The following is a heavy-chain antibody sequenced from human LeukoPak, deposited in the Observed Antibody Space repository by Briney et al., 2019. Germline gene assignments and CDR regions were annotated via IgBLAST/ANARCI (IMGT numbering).Heavy chain of an antibody. CDR2: IIPIFGTA. CDR1: VGTFSSYA. CDR3: ARVAGEGYFDY. Sequence: ASVKVSCKASVGTFSSYAIIWVRQAPGQGLEWMGRIIPIFGTANYAQKFQGRVTITADKSTSTAYMELSSLRSEDTAVYYCARVAGEGYFDYWGQGTLVTVSS. J-gene: IGHJ4*02. V-gene: IGHV1-69*06. D-gene: IGHD3-10*01.